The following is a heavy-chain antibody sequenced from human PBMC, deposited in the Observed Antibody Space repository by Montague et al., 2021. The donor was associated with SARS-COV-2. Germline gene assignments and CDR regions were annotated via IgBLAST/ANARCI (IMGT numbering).Heavy chain of an antibody. CDR1: GFSFGDYA. CDR2: MRSKAYGGTT. D-gene: IGHD6-19*01. V-gene: IGHV3-49*04. CDR3: TRGTAGESRDFDY. J-gene: IGHJ4*02. Sequence: SLSISLSTSGFSFGDYAMSWVRQAPGKGLEWVSFMRSKAYGGTTAYAPSVRGRFTVSRDDSQGIAYLQMNGLLTEDTAVYYCTRGTAGESRDFDYWGQGTLVTVSS.